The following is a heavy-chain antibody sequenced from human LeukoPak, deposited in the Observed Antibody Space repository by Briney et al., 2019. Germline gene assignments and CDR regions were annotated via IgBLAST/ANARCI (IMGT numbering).Heavy chain of an antibody. Sequence: SETLSLTCTVSGGSVSSGDYYWSWIRQPPGKGLEWIGYICYSGSTNYNPSLKSRVTMSLDTSKNQFSLKLRSVTAADTAVYYCARDLSGSSSFGYWGQGTLVTVSS. CDR3: ARDLSGSSSFGY. CDR2: ICYSGST. CDR1: GGSVSSGDYY. D-gene: IGHD6-6*01. V-gene: IGHV4-61*08. J-gene: IGHJ4*02.